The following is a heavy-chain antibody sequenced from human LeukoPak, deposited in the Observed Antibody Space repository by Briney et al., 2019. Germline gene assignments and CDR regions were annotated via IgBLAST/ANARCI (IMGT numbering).Heavy chain of an antibody. CDR3: AKGPPKYCSGGSCAYYYYGMDV. Sequence: GGSPRLSCAASGFTFSSYAMSWVRQAPGKGLEWVSAISGSGGSTYYADSVKGRFTISRDNSKNTLYLQMNSLRAEDTAVYYCAKGPPKYCSGGSCAYYYYGMDVWGQGTTVTVSS. D-gene: IGHD2-15*01. V-gene: IGHV3-23*01. J-gene: IGHJ6*02. CDR1: GFTFSSYA. CDR2: ISGSGGST.